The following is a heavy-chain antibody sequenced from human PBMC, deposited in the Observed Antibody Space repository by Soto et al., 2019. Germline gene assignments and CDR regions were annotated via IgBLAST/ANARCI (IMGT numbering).Heavy chain of an antibody. CDR3: AKAGADSSSWAPDYYYYGMDV. CDR1: GFTFSSYA. J-gene: IGHJ6*02. Sequence: GGSLRLSCAASGFTFSSYAMSWVRQAPGKGLEWVSAISGSGGSTYYADSVKGRFTISRDNSKNTLYLQMNSLRAEDTAVYYCAKAGADSSSWAPDYYYYGMDVWGQGTTVTVSS. D-gene: IGHD6-13*01. CDR2: ISGSGGST. V-gene: IGHV3-23*01.